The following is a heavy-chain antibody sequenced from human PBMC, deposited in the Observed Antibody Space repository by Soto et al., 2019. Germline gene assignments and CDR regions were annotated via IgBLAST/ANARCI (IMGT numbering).Heavy chain of an antibody. Sequence: QLQLQESGSGLVKPSQTLSLTCAVSGGSISSGGSSWSWIRQPPGQGLEWIGYIYHSGSTYYNPAHMGRVTTAVDRSKNQFSLKPSSVTAAETAGYSCARVPGPWGQGTLVTVSS. CDR1: GGSISSGGSS. V-gene: IGHV4-30-2*01. CDR2: IYHSGST. D-gene: IGHD2-2*01. CDR3: ARVPGP. J-gene: IGHJ5*02.